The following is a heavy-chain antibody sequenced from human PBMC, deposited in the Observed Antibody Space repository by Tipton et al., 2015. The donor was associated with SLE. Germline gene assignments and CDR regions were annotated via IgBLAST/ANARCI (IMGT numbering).Heavy chain of an antibody. CDR2: ISSNGGSK. D-gene: IGHD2-21*01. CDR1: GFTFSSYA. Sequence: SLRLSCPASGFTFSSYAMHWVRQAPGKGLEYVSAISSNGGSKYYADSVKGRFTISRDNSKNTLYLQMNSLRAEDTAVYYCAKEIVVVIATTHYFDYWGQGTLVTVSS. J-gene: IGHJ4*02. CDR3: AKEIVVVIATTHYFDY. V-gene: IGHV3-64*04.